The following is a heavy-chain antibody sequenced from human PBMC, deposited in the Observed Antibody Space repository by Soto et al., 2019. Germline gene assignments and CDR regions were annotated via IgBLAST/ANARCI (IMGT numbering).Heavy chain of an antibody. Sequence: SVKVSCKASGFTFTSSAVQWVRQARGQRLEWIGWIVVGSGSTNYAQKFQERVTITRDMSTSTAYMELSSLRSEDTAVYYCAAVGRTETYYDYGDYYYYGMDVWGQGTTVTVSS. D-gene: IGHD4-17*01. V-gene: IGHV1-58*01. CDR2: IVVGSGST. CDR3: AAVGRTETYYDYGDYYYYGMDV. CDR1: GFTFTSSA. J-gene: IGHJ6*02.